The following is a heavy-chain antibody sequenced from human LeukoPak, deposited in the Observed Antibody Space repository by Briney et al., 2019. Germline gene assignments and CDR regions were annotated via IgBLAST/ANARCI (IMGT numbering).Heavy chain of an antibody. CDR3: ARDGYNPDY. Sequence: GGSLRLPCAASGFTFSSYSMNWVRQAPGKGLEWVSYISSSGSTIYYADSVKGRFTISRDNAKNSLYLQMNSLRAEDTAVYYCARDGYNPDYWGQGTLVTVSS. V-gene: IGHV3-48*04. J-gene: IGHJ4*02. CDR2: ISSSGSTI. D-gene: IGHD5-24*01. CDR1: GFTFSSYS.